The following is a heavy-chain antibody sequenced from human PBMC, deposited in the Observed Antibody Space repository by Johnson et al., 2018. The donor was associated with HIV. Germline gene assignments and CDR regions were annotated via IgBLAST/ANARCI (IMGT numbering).Heavy chain of an antibody. D-gene: IGHD2-21*01. CDR3: VCLRVSLSAFDI. CDR2: IKQAGSEN. CDR1: GFTFSSYW. Sequence: VQLVESGGGLVQPGGSLRLSCAASGFTFSSYWMSWVRQAPGKGLEWVANIKQAGSENYYVDSVKGRFTISRDNAKDSRYLQMNSLRAEDTAVYYCVCLRVSLSAFDIWGQGTMVTVSS. J-gene: IGHJ3*02. V-gene: IGHV3-7*01.